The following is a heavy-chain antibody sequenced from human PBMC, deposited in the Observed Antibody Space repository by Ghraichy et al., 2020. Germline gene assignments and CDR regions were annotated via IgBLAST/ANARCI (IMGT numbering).Heavy chain of an antibody. CDR3: AKDVRYDYVWGSYTRPYYGMDV. CDR1: GFTFSSYG. J-gene: IGHJ6*02. CDR2: ISYDGSNK. Sequence: GGSLRLSCAASGFTFSSYGMHWVRQAPGKGLEWVAVISYDGSNKYYADSVKGRFTISRDNSKNTLYLQMNSLRAEDTAVYYCAKDVRYDYVWGSYTRPYYGMDVWGQGTTVTVSS. D-gene: IGHD3-16*01. V-gene: IGHV3-30*18.